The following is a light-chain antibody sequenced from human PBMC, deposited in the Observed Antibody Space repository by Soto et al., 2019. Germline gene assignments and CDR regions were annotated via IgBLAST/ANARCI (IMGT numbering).Light chain of an antibody. V-gene: IGKV3-11*01. CDR2: DTS. CDR3: LHRSNWPPMYT. Sequence: EIVLTQSPATLSLSPGERATLSCRASQSVGGFLAWYQQKSGQAPRLLISDTSNRATGIPARFSGSGSGTDFTLTISSLEPEDVEIYHCLHRSNWPPMYTFGQGTKLEIK. J-gene: IGKJ2*01. CDR1: QSVGGF.